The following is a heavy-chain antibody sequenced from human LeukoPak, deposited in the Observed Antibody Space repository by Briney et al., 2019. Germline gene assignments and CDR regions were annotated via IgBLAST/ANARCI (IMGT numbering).Heavy chain of an antibody. D-gene: IGHD2-2*01. CDR2: ISAYNGNT. J-gene: IGHJ6*04. Sequence: ASVKVSCKASGGTFSSYAISWVRQAPGQGLEWMGWISAYNGNTNYAQKLQGRVTMTTDTSTSTAYMELRSLRSDDTAVYYCARTNRDIEVVPAASFLDVWGKGTTVTVSS. CDR1: GGTFSSYA. V-gene: IGHV1-18*01. CDR3: ARTNRDIEVVPAASFLDV.